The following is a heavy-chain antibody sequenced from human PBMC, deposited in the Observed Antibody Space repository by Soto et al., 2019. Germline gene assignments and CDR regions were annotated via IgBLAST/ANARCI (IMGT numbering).Heavy chain of an antibody. D-gene: IGHD3-10*01. V-gene: IGHV4-59*01. J-gene: IGHJ6*02. Sequence: SETLSLTCTVSGGSISSYYWSWIRQPPGKGLEWIGYIYYSGSTNYNPSLKSRVTISVDTSKNQFSLKLSSVTAADTAVYYCARDGLGGYYGSESPEYYYGMDVWGQGTTVTVSS. CDR1: GGSISSYY. CDR3: ARDGLGGYYGSESPEYYYGMDV. CDR2: IYYSGST.